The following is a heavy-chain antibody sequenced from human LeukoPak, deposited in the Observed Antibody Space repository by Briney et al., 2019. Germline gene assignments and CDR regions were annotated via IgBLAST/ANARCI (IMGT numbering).Heavy chain of an antibody. D-gene: IGHD3-22*01. CDR3: ASLTYYYDSSGPNWYFDL. Sequence: SETLSLTCAVSGGSISSGGYSWSWIRQPPGKGLEWIGYIYHSGSTYYNPSLKSRVTISVDTSKNQFSLKLSSVTAADTAVYYCASLTYYYDSSGPNWYFDLWGRGTLVTVSS. CDR2: IYHSGST. J-gene: IGHJ2*01. V-gene: IGHV4-30-2*01. CDR1: GGSISSGGYS.